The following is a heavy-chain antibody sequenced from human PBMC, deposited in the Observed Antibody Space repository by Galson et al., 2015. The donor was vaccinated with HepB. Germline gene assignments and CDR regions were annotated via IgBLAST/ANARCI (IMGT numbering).Heavy chain of an antibody. CDR3: ARSGYCSGGSCYNNWFDP. D-gene: IGHD2-15*01. V-gene: IGHV5-10-1*01. CDR2: IDPSDSYT. Sequence: QSGAEVKKPGESLRISCKGSGYSFTSYWISWVRQMPGKGLEWMGRIDPSDSYTNYSPSFQGHVTISADKSISTAYLQWSSLKASDTAMYYCARSGYCSGGSCYNNWFDPWGQGTLVTVSS. CDR1: GYSFTSYW. J-gene: IGHJ5*02.